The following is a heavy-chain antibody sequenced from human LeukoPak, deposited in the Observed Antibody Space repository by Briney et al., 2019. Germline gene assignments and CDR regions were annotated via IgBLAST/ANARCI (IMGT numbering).Heavy chain of an antibody. CDR1: GDSVSSNSAA. Sequence: SQTLSLTCAISGDSVSSNSAAWNWIRQSPSRGLDWLGRTYYRSKWYNDYAESVKSRITINPDTSKNQFYLQLKSVTPEDTAVYYCARGQLGYCGGGDCYNFDYWGQGTLVTVSS. CDR3: ARGQLGYCGGGDCYNFDY. D-gene: IGHD2-15*01. CDR2: TYYRSKWYN. J-gene: IGHJ4*02. V-gene: IGHV6-1*01.